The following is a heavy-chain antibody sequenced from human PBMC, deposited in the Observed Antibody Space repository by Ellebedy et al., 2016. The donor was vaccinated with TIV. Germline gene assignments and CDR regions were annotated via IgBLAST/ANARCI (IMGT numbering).Heavy chain of an antibody. CDR1: GFTFSSYG. J-gene: IGHJ4*02. CDR2: ISYDGSNK. V-gene: IGHV3-30*03. Sequence: PGGSLRLSCAASGFTFSSYGMHRVRQAPGKGLEWVAVISYDGSNKYYADSVKGRFTISRDNSKNSLYLQMNSLRAEDTAVYYCAREAIPAVDYWGQGTLVTVSS. CDR3: AREAIPAVDY.